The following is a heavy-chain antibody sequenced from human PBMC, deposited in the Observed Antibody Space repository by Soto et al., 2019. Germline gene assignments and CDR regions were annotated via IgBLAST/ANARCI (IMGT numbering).Heavy chain of an antibody. Sequence: ASVKVSCKASGYTFTSYGISWVRQAPGQGLEWMGWISAYNGNTNYAQKLQGRVTMTTDTSTSTAYMELRSLRSDDTAVYYCARDLRGKEPYYYYYYYMDVWGKGTTVTVSS. J-gene: IGHJ6*03. CDR1: GYTFTSYG. CDR2: ISAYNGNT. V-gene: IGHV1-18*01. CDR3: ARDLRGKEPYYYYYYYMDV. D-gene: IGHD1-1*01.